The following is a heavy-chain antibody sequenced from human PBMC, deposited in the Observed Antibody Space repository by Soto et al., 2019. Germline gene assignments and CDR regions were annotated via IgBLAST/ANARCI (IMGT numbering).Heavy chain of an antibody. CDR1: GGSISSYY. D-gene: IGHD6-19*01. V-gene: IGHV4-59*01. J-gene: IGHJ5*02. CDR3: ARHASSGWYWFDP. CDR2: IYYSGST. Sequence: SQTLSLTCTVSGGSISSYYWSWIRQPPGKGLEWIGYIYYSGSTNYNPSLKSRVTISVDTSKNQFSLKLSSVTAADTAVYYCARHASSGWYWFDPWGQGTLVTVSS.